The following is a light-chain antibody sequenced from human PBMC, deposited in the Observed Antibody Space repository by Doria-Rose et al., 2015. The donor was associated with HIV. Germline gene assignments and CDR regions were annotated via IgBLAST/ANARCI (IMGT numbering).Light chain of an antibody. CDR2: WAS. Sequence: DIRVTQSPESLGMSLGERATLNCKSNQSLLYTSKNYLAWYQHKPRQPPKLLIYWASTRQSGVPARFSGSGSGTDFTLTISSLEAEDVAVNYCQQYYDTPSFGPGTTVDIK. CDR1: QSLLYTSKNY. J-gene: IGKJ3*01. CDR3: QQYYDTPS. V-gene: IGKV4-1*01.